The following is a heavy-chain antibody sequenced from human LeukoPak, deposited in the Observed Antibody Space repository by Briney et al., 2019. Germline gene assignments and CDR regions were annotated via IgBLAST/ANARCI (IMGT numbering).Heavy chain of an antibody. CDR2: ISGSGGST. V-gene: IGHV3-23*01. CDR1: GFTFSSYA. D-gene: IGHD3-3*01. J-gene: IGHJ4*02. CDR3: AKDLEYYDFWSGYTDVY. Sequence: GGSLRLSCAASGFTFSSYAMSWVRQAPGKGLEWVSAISGSGGSTYYADSVKGRFTISRDNSKNTLYLQMNSLRAEDTAVCYCAKDLEYYDFWSGYTDVYWGQGTLVTVSS.